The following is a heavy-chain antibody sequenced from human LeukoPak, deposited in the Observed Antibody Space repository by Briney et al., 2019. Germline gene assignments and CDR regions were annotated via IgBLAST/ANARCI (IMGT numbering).Heavy chain of an antibody. V-gene: IGHV3-48*03. D-gene: IGHD3-10*01. CDR3: SSSPGSYPYPFDY. CDR1: GFTFNSYE. CDR2: ITSDGNTI. J-gene: IGHJ4*02. Sequence: PGGSLRLSCAASGFTFNSYEMNWVRQAPGRGLEWISYITSDGNTIYDADSVKGRFTISRDDAKNSLYLQMNSLRAEDTAVYYCSSSPGSYPYPFDYWGQGTLVTVSS.